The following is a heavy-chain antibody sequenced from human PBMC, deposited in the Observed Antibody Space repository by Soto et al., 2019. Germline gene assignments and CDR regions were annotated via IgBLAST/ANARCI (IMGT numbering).Heavy chain of an antibody. J-gene: IGHJ6*02. CDR3: ARRGSSGSYSYYYYYGMDV. D-gene: IGHD1-26*01. V-gene: IGHV3-33*01. CDR1: GFTFSSYG. Sequence: GGSLRLSCAASGFTFSSYGMHWVRQAPGKGLEWVAVIWYDGSNKYYADSVKGRFTISRDNSKNTLYLQMNSLRAEDTAVYYCARRGSSGSYSYYYYYGMDVWGQGTTVTVSS. CDR2: IWYDGSNK.